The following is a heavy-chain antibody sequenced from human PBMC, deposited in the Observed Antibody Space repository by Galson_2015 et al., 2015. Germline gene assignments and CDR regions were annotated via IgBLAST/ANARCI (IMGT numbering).Heavy chain of an antibody. CDR1: GFIFSSYG. J-gene: IGHJ5*02. V-gene: IGHV3-30*18. CDR2: ISYDGSNK. D-gene: IGHD2-2*01. CDR3: AKGGYQLLSWFDP. Sequence: SLRLSCAASGFIFSSYGMHWVRQAPGKGLEWVAVISYDGSNKYYADSVKGRFTISRDNSKNTLYLQMNSLRAEDTAVYYCAKGGYQLLSWFDPWGQGTLVTVSS.